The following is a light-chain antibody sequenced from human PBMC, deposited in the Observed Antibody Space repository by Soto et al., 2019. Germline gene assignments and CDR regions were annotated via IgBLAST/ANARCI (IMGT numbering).Light chain of an antibody. CDR2: AAS. J-gene: IGKJ1*01. V-gene: IGKV1-39*01. CDR1: QRISNY. CDR3: QQYNGYSRT. Sequence: DIQMTQSPSSLSASVGDRVTITCRASQRISNYLNWYQQKPGKAPSLLIYAASSLQSGVPSRFSGSGSGTDFTLTISTLQPEDFATFYCQQYNGYSRTFGQGTKVDIK.